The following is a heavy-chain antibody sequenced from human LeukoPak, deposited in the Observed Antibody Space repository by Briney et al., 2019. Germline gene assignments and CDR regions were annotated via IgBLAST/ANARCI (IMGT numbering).Heavy chain of an antibody. J-gene: IGHJ5*02. D-gene: IGHD3-10*01. CDR3: VRDGEGVAISVNYWFDP. CDR1: GFTFTSYV. CDR2: MNPINGNT. V-gene: IGHV1-8*01. Sequence: ASVKVSCKASGFTFTSYVINWVRQATGQELEWMGWMNPINGNTGYAQKFQGRVTMTRDTSISTAYMELRSLRSDDTAVYYCVRDGEGVAISVNYWFDPWGQGTLVTVSS.